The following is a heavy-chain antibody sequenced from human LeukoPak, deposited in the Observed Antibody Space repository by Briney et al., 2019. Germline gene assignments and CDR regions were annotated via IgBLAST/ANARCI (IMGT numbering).Heavy chain of an antibody. CDR1: GFTFSSYS. CDR3: ARGGGIQLNY. D-gene: IGHD5-18*01. V-gene: IGHV3-21*01. CDR2: ISSSSSYI. J-gene: IGHJ4*02. Sequence: GGSLRLSCAASGFTFSSYSMNWVRQAPGKGLEWVSSISSSSSYIYYADSVKGRFTISRDNAKNSLYLQMNSLRAKDTAVYYCARGGGIQLNYWGQGTLVTVSS.